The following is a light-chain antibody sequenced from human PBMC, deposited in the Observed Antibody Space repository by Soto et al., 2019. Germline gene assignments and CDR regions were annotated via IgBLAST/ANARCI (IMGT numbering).Light chain of an antibody. CDR1: SSNIGSNT. CDR2: SNN. Sequence: QSVLTQPPSAPGTPGQRVTISCFGSSSNIGSNTVNWYQQLPGTAPKLLIYSNNQRPSGVPDRFSGSKSGTSASLAISGLQSEDEADYYCAAWDDSLNGFYVFGTGTKVTVL. V-gene: IGLV1-44*01. CDR3: AAWDDSLNGFYV. J-gene: IGLJ1*01.